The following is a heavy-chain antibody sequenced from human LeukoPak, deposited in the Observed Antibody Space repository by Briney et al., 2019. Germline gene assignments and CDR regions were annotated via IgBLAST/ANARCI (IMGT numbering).Heavy chain of an antibody. CDR3: AREGARPVYYYYMDV. CDR1: GYTFTSYY. Sequence: GASVKVSCKASGYTFTSYYMHWVRQAPGQGLEWMGIINPSGGSTSYAQKFQGRVTMTRDTSTSTVYMELSSLRSEDTAVYYCAREGARPVYYYYMDVWGKGTTVTVSS. J-gene: IGHJ6*03. D-gene: IGHD6-6*01. V-gene: IGHV1-46*01. CDR2: INPSGGST.